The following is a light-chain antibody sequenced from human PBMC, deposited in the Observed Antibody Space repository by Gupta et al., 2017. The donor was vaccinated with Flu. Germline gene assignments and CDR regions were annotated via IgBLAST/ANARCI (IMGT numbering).Light chain of an antibody. V-gene: IGKV1-39*01. CDR3: QQSYSTPPLT. Sequence: DIQMTQSPSSLSASVGDRVTITCRASQSISSYLNWYQQKPGKAPKLLIYAASSLQSGVPSRFSGSGSGTDFTLTISSRQPEDFATYYCQQSYSTPPLTFGQGTRLEIK. CDR1: QSISSY. J-gene: IGKJ5*01. CDR2: AAS.